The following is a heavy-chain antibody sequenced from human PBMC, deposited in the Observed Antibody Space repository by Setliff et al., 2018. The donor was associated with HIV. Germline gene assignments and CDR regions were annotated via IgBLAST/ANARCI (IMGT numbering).Heavy chain of an antibody. Sequence: SETLSLTCDVSGFSISSRYYWGWIRQSPGKGLEWIGYIYYSGSTNYNPSLKSRVIISVDTSKNQLSLKLSSVTAADTAMYYCARGRGRTFYYDSSGSRAFDIWGQGTMVTVSS. CDR1: GFSISSRYY. J-gene: IGHJ3*02. CDR2: IYYSGST. V-gene: IGHV4-38-2*01. CDR3: ARGRGRTFYYDSSGSRAFDI. D-gene: IGHD3-22*01.